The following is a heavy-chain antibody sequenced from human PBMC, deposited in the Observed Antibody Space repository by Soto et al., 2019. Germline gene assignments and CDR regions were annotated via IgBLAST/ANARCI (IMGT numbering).Heavy chain of an antibody. Sequence: GGSLRLSCAASGFTFSSYPMHWVRQAPGKGLEHVSAISSNGDYIYYVNSVKGRFTISRDNSKNTLFLQMGSLRVEDMAVYWCGRDPMTTVTTDNFYYYMDVWGKGTTVTVSS. CDR3: GRDPMTTVTTDNFYYYMDV. D-gene: IGHD4-17*01. CDR2: ISSNGDYI. J-gene: IGHJ6*03. CDR1: GFTFSSYP. V-gene: IGHV3-64*01.